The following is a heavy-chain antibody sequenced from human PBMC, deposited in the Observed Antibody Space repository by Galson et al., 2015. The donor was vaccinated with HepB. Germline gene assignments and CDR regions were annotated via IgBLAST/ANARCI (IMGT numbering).Heavy chain of an antibody. D-gene: IGHD3-22*01. CDR3: AKGAHYDSSGYYFDY. CDR2: VNPSGGST. J-gene: IGHJ4*02. V-gene: IGHV1-46*03. CDR1: GYTFTSYY. Sequence: SVKVSCKASGYTFTSYYMHWVRQAPGQGLEWLGIVNPSGGSTRYAQKLQGRVTMTRDTSTTTVYMELSSLRSEDTAVYYCAKGAHYDSSGYYFDYWGQGTLVTVSS.